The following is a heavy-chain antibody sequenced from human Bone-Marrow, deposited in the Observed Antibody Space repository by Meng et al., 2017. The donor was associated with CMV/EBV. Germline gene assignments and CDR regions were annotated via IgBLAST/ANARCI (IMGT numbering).Heavy chain of an antibody. CDR3: ARYLSAPTRWFDP. CDR2: ISETSGSAR. Sequence: ASGFPFSDYYMSWIRQAPGKGLEWVSTISETSGSARYYADSVRGRFTISRDNSKNTVYLQMNSLRVEDTAIYYCARYLSAPTRWFDPWGQGIMVTVSS. J-gene: IGHJ5*02. D-gene: IGHD3-9*01. CDR1: GFPFSDYY. V-gene: IGHV3-11*01.